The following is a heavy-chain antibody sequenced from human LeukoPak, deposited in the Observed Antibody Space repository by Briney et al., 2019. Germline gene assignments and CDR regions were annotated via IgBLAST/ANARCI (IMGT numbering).Heavy chain of an antibody. D-gene: IGHD3-10*01. CDR3: ARDMIRGQPDYLDY. CDR2: ISYDGKVK. CDR1: GFMFTGFA. V-gene: IGHV3-30*15. Sequence: GGPLRLSCAASGFMFTGFAMHWVRQAPGKGLQWVAVISYDGKVKFYGDSVKGRFTISRDDSKNMLYLQMSSLRPEDTAVYYCARDMIRGQPDYLDYWGQGTLVTVSS. J-gene: IGHJ4*02.